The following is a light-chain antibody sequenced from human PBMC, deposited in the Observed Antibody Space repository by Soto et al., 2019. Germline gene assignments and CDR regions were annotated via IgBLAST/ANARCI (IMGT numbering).Light chain of an antibody. CDR2: ADS. Sequence: DIQMTQSPSSLSASVGDRVTITCRASQGISNYLAWYQQKPGKVLKLLIYADSTLQSGVPSRFSGSGSGTDFTLTISSLQPEDVATYYCQKYNSAPTLTFGGGTKVEIK. CDR1: QGISNY. CDR3: QKYNSAPTLT. J-gene: IGKJ4*01. V-gene: IGKV1-27*01.